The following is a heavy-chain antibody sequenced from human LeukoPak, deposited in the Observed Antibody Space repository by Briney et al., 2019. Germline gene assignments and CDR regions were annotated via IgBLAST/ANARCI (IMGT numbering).Heavy chain of an antibody. CDR3: ARRRDYYGSGSYLGVWYFDL. J-gene: IGHJ2*01. V-gene: IGHV4-4*07. Sequence: SETLSLTCTVSGGSMSSYYWSWIRQPAGKGLEWIGRFYTSGSTNYNPSLKSRLTMSVDTSKNQFSLKLSSVTAADTAVYYCARRRDYYGSGSYLGVWYFDLWGRGTLVTVSS. CDR1: GGSMSSYY. D-gene: IGHD3-10*01. CDR2: FYTSGST.